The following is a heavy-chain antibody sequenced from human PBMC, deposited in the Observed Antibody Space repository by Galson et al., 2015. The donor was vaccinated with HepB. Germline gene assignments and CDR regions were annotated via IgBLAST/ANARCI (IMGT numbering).Heavy chain of an antibody. CDR3: AKDLTENYYDSSGHPYYFDY. CDR2: IRYDGSNK. J-gene: IGHJ4*02. CDR1: GFTFSSYG. D-gene: IGHD3-22*01. V-gene: IGHV3-30*02. Sequence: SLRLSCAASGFTFSSYGMHWVRQAPGKGLEWVAFIRYDGSNKYYADSVKGRFTISRGNSKNTLYLQMNSLRAEDTAVYYCAKDLTENYYDSSGHPYYFDYWGQGTLVTVSS.